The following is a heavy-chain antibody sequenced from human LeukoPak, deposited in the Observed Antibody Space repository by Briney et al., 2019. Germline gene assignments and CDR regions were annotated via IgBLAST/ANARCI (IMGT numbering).Heavy chain of an antibody. CDR1: GFPFSSYE. J-gene: IGHJ3*02. CDR2: ISSSGSAI. V-gene: IGHV3-48*03. D-gene: IGHD4/OR15-4a*01. CDR3: VKESGFMVAPNSAFDI. Sequence: PGGSLRLSCAASGFPFSSYEMNWVRQAPGKGLEWVSYISSSGSAIYYADSVKGRFTISRDNAKNSLYLQMNSLRAEDTAVYYCVKESGFMVAPNSAFDIWGQGTMVTVSS.